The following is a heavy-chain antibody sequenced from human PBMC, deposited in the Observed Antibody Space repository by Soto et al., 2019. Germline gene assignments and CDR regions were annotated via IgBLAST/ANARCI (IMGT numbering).Heavy chain of an antibody. D-gene: IGHD3-3*02. J-gene: IGHJ4*02. Sequence: EVQLVESGGGLVQPGGSLRLSCAASGFTFSGYSMHWVRQAPGRGLEYVAAIRKNGDATFYAKSVEGRFTISRDNSKGTLYLQMGSLRTEYMAVYYCARVGINNFFDCWGQGTLVTVSS. CDR3: ARVGINNFFDC. V-gene: IGHV3-64*01. CDR1: GFTFSGYS. CDR2: IRKNGDAT.